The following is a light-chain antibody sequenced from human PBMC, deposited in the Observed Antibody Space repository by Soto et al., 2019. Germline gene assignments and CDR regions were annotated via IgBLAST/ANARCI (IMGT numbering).Light chain of an antibody. J-gene: IGKJ2*01. V-gene: IGKV1-39*01. CDR1: QRIDNF. CDR3: QQRYKTSLSS. Sequence: DLPMTQSPSFLSASVGDRVTITCRASQRIDNFLNWYQQKPGKAPKLLIYGASSLQSGVPSRFSGSGSGTDFTLTITSLQPEDSATYHCQQRYKTSLSSFGQGTKVEIK. CDR2: GAS.